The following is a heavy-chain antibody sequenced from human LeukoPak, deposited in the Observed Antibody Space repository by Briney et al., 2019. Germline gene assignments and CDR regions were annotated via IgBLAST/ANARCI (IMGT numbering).Heavy chain of an antibody. V-gene: IGHV1-18*04. CDR1: GYTFTDHY. CDR2: ISAYNGNT. CDR3: ARGGRLRYFDRSQLYPDDAFDI. Sequence: ASVKVSCKTFGYTFTDHYTHWVRQAPGQGLEWMGWISAYNGNTNYAQKLQGRVTMTTDTSTSTAYMELRSLRSDDTAVYYCARGGRLRYFDRSQLYPDDAFDIWGQGTMVTVSS. D-gene: IGHD3-9*01. J-gene: IGHJ3*02.